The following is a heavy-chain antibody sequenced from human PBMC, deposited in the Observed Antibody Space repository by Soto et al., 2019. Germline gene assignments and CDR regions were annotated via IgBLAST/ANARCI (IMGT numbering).Heavy chain of an antibody. CDR3: ARGAPMTTVVTMESGDFDY. J-gene: IGHJ4*02. D-gene: IGHD4-17*01. CDR2: IYYSGST. Sequence: SETLSLTCTVSGGSISSSSYYWGWIRQPPGKGLEWIGSIYYSGSTYYNPSLKSRVTISVDTSKNQFSLKLSSVTAADTAVYYCARGAPMTTVVTMESGDFDYWGQGTLVTVSS. CDR1: GGSISSSSYY. V-gene: IGHV4-39*01.